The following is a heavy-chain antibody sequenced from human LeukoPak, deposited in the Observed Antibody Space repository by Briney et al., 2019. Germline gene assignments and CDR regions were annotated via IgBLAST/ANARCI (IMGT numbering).Heavy chain of an antibody. CDR2: PIFGTA. Sequence: PIFGTANYAQKFQGRVTITADESTSTAYMELSSLRSEDTAVYYCARDRGSSSWYRPPLFDYWGQGTLVTVSS. D-gene: IGHD6-13*01. V-gene: IGHV1-69*01. CDR3: ARDRGSSSWYRPPLFDY. J-gene: IGHJ4*02.